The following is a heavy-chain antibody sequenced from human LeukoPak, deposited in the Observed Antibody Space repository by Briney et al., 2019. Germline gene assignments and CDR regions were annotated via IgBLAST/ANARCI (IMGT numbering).Heavy chain of an antibody. J-gene: IGHJ3*02. V-gene: IGHV4-39*01. D-gene: IGHD3-3*01. CDR2: IYYSGST. Sequence: PSETLSLTCTVSGGSISSSSYYWGWIRQPPGKGLEWIGSIYYSGSTYYNPSLKSRVTISVDTSKNQFSLKLSSVTAADTAVYYCASNDFWSGNDASDIWGQGTMVTVSS. CDR1: GGSISSSSYY. CDR3: ASNDFWSGNDASDI.